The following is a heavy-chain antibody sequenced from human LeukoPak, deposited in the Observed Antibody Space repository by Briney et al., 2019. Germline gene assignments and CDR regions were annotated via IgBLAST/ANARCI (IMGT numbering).Heavy chain of an antibody. Sequence: PLASVKVSSKASGYTFTSYYMHWVRQAPGQGLEWMGIINPSGGSTSYAQKFQGRVTMPRDTSTSTVYMELSSLRSEDTAVYYCARGVELRYFDWLFRDWGQGTLVTVSS. J-gene: IGHJ4*02. CDR2: INPSGGST. V-gene: IGHV1-46*01. D-gene: IGHD3-9*01. CDR3: ARGVELRYFDWLFRD. CDR1: GYTFTSYY.